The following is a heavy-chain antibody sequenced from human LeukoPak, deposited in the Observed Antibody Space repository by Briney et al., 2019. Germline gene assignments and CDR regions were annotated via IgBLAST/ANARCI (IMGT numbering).Heavy chain of an antibody. Sequence: GGSLRHSCADSGFTFSSYWMSWVRQPPGKGLEWVANINQDGSEEYYVDSVKGRLTISRDNAQKSLYLQMNSLRDEDTAVYYCARSPATGTVDYWGQGTLVTVSS. V-gene: IGHV3-7*01. CDR3: ARSPATGTVDY. CDR2: INQDGSEE. CDR1: GFTFSSYW. D-gene: IGHD6-13*01. J-gene: IGHJ4*02.